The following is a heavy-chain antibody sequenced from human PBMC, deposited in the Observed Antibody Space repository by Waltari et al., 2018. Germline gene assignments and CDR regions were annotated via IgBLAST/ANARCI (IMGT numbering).Heavy chain of an antibody. D-gene: IGHD1-1*01. Sequence: QVQLVQSGAEVKKPGSSVQVSCKASGRTFSSHTISWVRRAPGQGLEWMGGIIPIFGTANYAQKFQGRVTITTDESTSTAYMELSSLRSEDTAVYYCARGEWNGYYYMDVWGKGTTVTVSS. CDR1: GRTFSSHT. V-gene: IGHV1-69*05. CDR2: IIPIFGTA. J-gene: IGHJ6*03. CDR3: ARGEWNGYYYMDV.